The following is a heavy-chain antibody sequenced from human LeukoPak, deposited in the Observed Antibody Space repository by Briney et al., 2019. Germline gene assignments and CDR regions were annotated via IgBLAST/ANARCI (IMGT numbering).Heavy chain of an antibody. J-gene: IGHJ4*02. Sequence: GGSLRLSCAASGFTFSSYEMNWVRQAPGKGLEWVSYISSSGSTIYYADSVKGRFTISRDNAKNSLYLQMNNLRAEDTAIYYCARDRAMDDYWGQGTLVTVSS. V-gene: IGHV3-48*03. CDR3: ARDRAMDDY. D-gene: IGHD3-10*01. CDR1: GFTFSSYE. CDR2: ISSSGSTI.